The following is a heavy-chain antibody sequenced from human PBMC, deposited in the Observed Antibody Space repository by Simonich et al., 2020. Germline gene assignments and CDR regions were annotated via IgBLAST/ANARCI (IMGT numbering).Heavy chain of an antibody. D-gene: IGHD3-10*01. V-gene: IGHV3-7*01. CDR2: IKKDGSEK. J-gene: IGHJ4*02. Sequence: EVQLVESGGGLVQPGGSLRLSCAASGFTFSSYWMSWVRQAPGKGLEWVANIKKDGSEKNYVDSGKGRFTIARDNAKNSLYLQMNSLRAEDTAVYYCARDREVYGSGSYYNYWGQGTLVTVSS. CDR3: ARDREVYGSGSYYNY. CDR1: GFTFSSYW.